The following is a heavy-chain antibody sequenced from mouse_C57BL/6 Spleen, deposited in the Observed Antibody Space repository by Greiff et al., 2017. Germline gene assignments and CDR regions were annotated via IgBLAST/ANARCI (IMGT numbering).Heavy chain of an antibody. CDR1: GYTFTSYW. CDR2: IDPSDSET. D-gene: IGHD1-1*01. J-gene: IGHJ2*01. CDR3: AREGSFYCSSYGGFDY. Sequence: QVQLQQPGAELVRPGSSVKLSCKASGYTFTSYWMHWVKQRPMQGLEWIGNIDPSDSETHYNQKFKDKATLTVDKSSSTAYMQLSSLTSEDSAVYSCAREGSFYCSSYGGFDYWGHGTTLTVSS. V-gene: IGHV1-52*01.